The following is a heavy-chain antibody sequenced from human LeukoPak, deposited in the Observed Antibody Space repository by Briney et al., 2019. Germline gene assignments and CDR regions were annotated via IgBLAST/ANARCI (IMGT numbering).Heavy chain of an antibody. CDR3: ARVRGYYDSSGYDY. V-gene: IGHV4-39*07. CDR2: VYYSGST. Sequence: SETLSLTCTVSGGSISSSGYYWGWIRQPPGKGLEWIGNVYYSGSTYYNPSLKSRVSISVDTSKNQISLKLSSVTAADTAVYYCARVRGYYDSSGYDYWGQGTLVTVSS. D-gene: IGHD3-22*01. J-gene: IGHJ4*02. CDR1: GGSISSSGYY.